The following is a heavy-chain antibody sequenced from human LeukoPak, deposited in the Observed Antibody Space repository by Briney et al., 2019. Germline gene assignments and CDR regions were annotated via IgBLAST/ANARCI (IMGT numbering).Heavy chain of an antibody. CDR2: INPNSGGT. Sequence: ASVKVSCKASGYAFTGYYMHWVRQAPGQGLEWMGWINPNSGGTNYAQKFQGRVTMTRDTSISTAYMELSRLRSDDTAVYYCARVMNGKGPIGEFELWGQGTLVNVSS. CDR1: GYAFTGYY. CDR3: ARVMNGKGPIGEFEL. J-gene: IGHJ4*02. V-gene: IGHV1-2*02. D-gene: IGHD3-10*01.